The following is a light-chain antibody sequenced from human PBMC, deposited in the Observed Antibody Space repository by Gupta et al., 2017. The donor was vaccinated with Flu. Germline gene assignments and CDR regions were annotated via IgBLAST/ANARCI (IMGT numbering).Light chain of an antibody. CDR3: HQSYSTPVT. Sequence: EIQMTQSPASLSASVGDTVTITCRASQSISTYLNWYQQKPGTAPSLLIYAVSIVRHGVPSRFSGRRSGAEFTLTIADLQPADVTTYYCHQSYSTPVTFGGGTKVEVK. J-gene: IGKJ4*01. V-gene: IGKV1-39*01. CDR1: QSISTY. CDR2: AVS.